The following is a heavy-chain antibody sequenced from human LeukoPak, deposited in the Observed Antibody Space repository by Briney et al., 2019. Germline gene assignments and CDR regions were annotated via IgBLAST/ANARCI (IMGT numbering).Heavy chain of an antibody. V-gene: IGHV3-23*01. CDR3: AKDQNAYNYVFDY. J-gene: IGHJ4*02. Sequence: GGSLRLSCAASGFTFSSYAMSWVRQAPGKGLEWVSTITGSGGGTYYADSVKGRFSISRDNSKNTLYLQMNSLRAEDTALYYCAKDQNAYNYVFDYWGQGTLVTVSS. CDR2: ITGSGGGT. CDR1: GFTFSSYA. D-gene: IGHD5-24*01.